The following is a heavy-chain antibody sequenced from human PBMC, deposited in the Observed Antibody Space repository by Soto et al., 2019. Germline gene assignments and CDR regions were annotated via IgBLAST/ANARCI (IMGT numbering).Heavy chain of an antibody. D-gene: IGHD2-15*01. CDR3: AKETYSGPLDY. CDR1: GFTFSSYG. CDR2: ISYDGSNK. Sequence: QVQLVESRGGVVQPGRSLRLSCAASGFTFSSYGMHWVRQAPGRGLEWVAVISYDGSNKYYVDSVKGRFTISRDNSKNTLYLQMNSLRAEDTAVYYCAKETYSGPLDYWGQGTLVTVSS. J-gene: IGHJ4*02. V-gene: IGHV3-30*18.